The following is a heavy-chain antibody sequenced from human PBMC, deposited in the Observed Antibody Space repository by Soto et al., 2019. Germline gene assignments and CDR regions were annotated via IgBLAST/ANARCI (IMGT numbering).Heavy chain of an antibody. CDR1: GCTFRNHV. J-gene: IGHJ4*02. CDR2: IIPIIGTP. D-gene: IGHD3-10*01. CDR3: ARDLEFRDGNISHLDY. V-gene: IGHV1-69*13. Sequence: SVKVSCKASGCTFRNHVFNWVRQAPGQGLEWMGGIIPIIGTPNYAQKFQGRVTITADASTNTVYLDVSSLRSQDTAVYYCARDLEFRDGNISHLDYWGQGTLVTVSS.